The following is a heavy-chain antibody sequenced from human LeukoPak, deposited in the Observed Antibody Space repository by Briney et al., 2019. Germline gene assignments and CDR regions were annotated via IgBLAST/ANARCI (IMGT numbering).Heavy chain of an antibody. Sequence: SETLSLTCAVYGGSFSGYYWSWIRQPPGKGREWIGEINHSGSTNYNPSLKSRVTISVDTSKNQFSLKLSSVTAADTAVYYCARGAYFWSGYPLDYWGQGTLVTVSS. CDR3: ARGAYFWSGYPLDY. J-gene: IGHJ4*02. V-gene: IGHV4-34*01. CDR1: GGSFSGYY. CDR2: INHSGST. D-gene: IGHD3-3*01.